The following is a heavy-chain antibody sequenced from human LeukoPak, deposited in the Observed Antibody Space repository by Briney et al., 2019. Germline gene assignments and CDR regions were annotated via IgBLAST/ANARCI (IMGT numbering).Heavy chain of an antibody. CDR2: ISWNSGSI. CDR1: GFTFDDYA. J-gene: IGHJ4*02. Sequence: GGSLRLSCAASGFTFDDYAMHWVRQAPGKGLEWVSGISWNSGSIGYADSVKGRFTISRDNAKNSLYLQMNSLRAEDTALYYCAKEGSISGSSSFDYWGQGPVVTVSS. V-gene: IGHV3-9*01. D-gene: IGHD6-19*01. CDR3: AKEGSISGSSSFDY.